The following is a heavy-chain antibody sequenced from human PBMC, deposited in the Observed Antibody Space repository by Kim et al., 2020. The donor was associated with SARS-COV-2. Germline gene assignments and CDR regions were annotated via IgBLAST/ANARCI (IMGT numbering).Heavy chain of an antibody. Sequence: SETLSLTCTVSGGSISSYYWSWIRQPPGKGLEWIGYIYYSGSTNYNPSLKSRVTISVDTSKNQFSLKLSSVTAADTAVYYCAREGSSGWYNDWGQGTLVTVSS. J-gene: IGHJ4*02. D-gene: IGHD6-19*01. V-gene: IGHV4-59*13. CDR1: GGSISSYY. CDR2: IYYSGST. CDR3: AREGSSGWYND.